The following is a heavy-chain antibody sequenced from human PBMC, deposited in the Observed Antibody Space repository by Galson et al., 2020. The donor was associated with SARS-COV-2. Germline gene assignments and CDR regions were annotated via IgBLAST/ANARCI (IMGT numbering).Heavy chain of an antibody. CDR2: INPSGGRT. D-gene: IGHD4-4*01. CDR1: GYTFTSYY. Sequence: ASVKVSCKASGYTFTSYYIHWLRQPPGQGLEWLGIINPSGGRTTYAQKFQGRVTMTRNTSTSPVYMELSSLRSEDTAVYYCARDSQGGNDYNYLLFWGQGTLVTVSS. V-gene: IGHV1-46*01. J-gene: IGHJ4*02. CDR3: ARDSQGGNDYNYLLF.